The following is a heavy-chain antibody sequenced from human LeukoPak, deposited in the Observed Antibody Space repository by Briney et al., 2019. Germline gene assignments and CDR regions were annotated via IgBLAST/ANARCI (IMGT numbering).Heavy chain of an antibody. J-gene: IGHJ6*02. CDR2: INHSGST. CDR3: ARGGPRYCSGGSCYPSYYYYGMDV. CDR1: GGSFSGYY. V-gene: IGHV4-34*01. Sequence: SETLSLTCAVYGGSFSGYYWSWIRQPPGKGLEWIGEINHSGSTNYNPSLKSRVTISVDTSKNQFSLKLSSVTAADTAVYYCARGGPRYCSGGSCYPSYYYYGMDVWGQGTTVTVSS. D-gene: IGHD2-15*01.